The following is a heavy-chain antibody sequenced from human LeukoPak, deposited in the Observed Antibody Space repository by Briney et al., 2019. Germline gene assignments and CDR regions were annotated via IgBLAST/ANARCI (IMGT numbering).Heavy chain of an antibody. CDR3: ARGQGTVTTH. J-gene: IGHJ4*02. Sequence: SETLSLTCAVSGGTFSGYYWTWIRQPPGKGLEWIGEINHSGSANYNPSLKSRVTISLDTSKNQFSLKLSSVTAADTAVYYCARGQGTVTTHWGQGTLVTVSS. CDR2: INHSGSA. CDR1: GGTFSGYY. V-gene: IGHV4-34*01. D-gene: IGHD4-17*01.